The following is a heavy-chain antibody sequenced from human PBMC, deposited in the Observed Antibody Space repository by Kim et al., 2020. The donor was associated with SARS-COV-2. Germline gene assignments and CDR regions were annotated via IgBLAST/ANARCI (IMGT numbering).Heavy chain of an antibody. CDR3: ARERVGVIVVVVAATYYFDY. V-gene: IGHV3-7*01. J-gene: IGHJ4*02. CDR2: IKQDGSEK. Sequence: GGSLRLSCAASGFTFSSYWMSWVRQAPGKGLEWVANIKQDGSEKYYVDSVKGRFTISRDNAKNSLYLQMNSLRAEDTAVYYCARERVGVIVVVVAATYYFDYWGQGTLVTVSS. CDR1: GFTFSSYW. D-gene: IGHD2-15*01.